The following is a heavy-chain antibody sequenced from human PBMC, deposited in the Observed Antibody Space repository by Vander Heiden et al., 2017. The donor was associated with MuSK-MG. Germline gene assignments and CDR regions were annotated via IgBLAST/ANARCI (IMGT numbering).Heavy chain of an antibody. CDR2: IVGSAETI. CDR1: GFPFGPLA. CDR3: TKHRVLGDGRWDIDY. D-gene: IGHD1-26*01. V-gene: IGHV3-23*01. J-gene: IGHJ4*02. Sequence: EEQLLESGGDLVQSGRSLRLSCVASGFPFGPLAMNWVRKAPGKGLEWGAGIVGSAETIDYADSGKGRFTVYRDNSKSTLYLQMKNLRAEDTAVYYCTKHRVLGDGRWDIDYWAQVTLVAVS.